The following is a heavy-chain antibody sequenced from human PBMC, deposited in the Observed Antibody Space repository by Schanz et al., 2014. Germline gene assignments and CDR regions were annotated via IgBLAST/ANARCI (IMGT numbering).Heavy chain of an antibody. CDR3: ARKMKLGVYGGKGHDSLDI. Sequence: EVQLVESGGGLVKPGGSLKLSCAASGLIFSNYVMSWVRQAPGKGLEWVSAISGSGGSTYYADSVKGRFTISRDNSKNTLYLQMNTLRAEDTAVYYCARKMKLGVYGGKGHDSLDIWGQGTMVTVSS. D-gene: IGHD4-17*01. V-gene: IGHV3-23*04. CDR1: GLIFSNYV. J-gene: IGHJ3*02. CDR2: ISGSGGST.